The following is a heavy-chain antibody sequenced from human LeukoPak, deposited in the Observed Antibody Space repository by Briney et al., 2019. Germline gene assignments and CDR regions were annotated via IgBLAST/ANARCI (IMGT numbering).Heavy chain of an antibody. Sequence: SQTLSLTCAISGDSVSRNRIAWNWIRQPPSRGLEWLGSTWYNSKWYNDYALSVKSRITINPDTSKNQFSLQLNSVTPEDTGVYYCARATGWPLFDYWGQGTLVTASS. J-gene: IGHJ4*02. D-gene: IGHD6-19*01. CDR2: TWYNSKWYN. V-gene: IGHV6-1*01. CDR3: ARATGWPLFDY. CDR1: GDSVSRNRIA.